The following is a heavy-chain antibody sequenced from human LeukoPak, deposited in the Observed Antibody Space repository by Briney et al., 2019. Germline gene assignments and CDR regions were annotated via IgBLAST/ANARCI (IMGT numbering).Heavy chain of an antibody. D-gene: IGHD1-26*01. CDR2: ISAYNGNT. Sequence: ASVKVSCKASGYTFTSYGISWVRQAPGQGLEWMGWISAYNGNTNYAQKLQGRVTMTTDTSTSTAYMELRSLRSVDTAVYYCARDMVVGATRPYDAFDIWGQGTMVTVSS. CDR3: ARDMVVGATRPYDAFDI. V-gene: IGHV1-18*01. J-gene: IGHJ3*02. CDR1: GYTFTSYG.